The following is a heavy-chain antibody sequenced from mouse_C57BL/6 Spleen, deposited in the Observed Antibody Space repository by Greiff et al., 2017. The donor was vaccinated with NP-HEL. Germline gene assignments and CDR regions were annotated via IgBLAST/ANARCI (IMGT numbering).Heavy chain of an antibody. CDR2: IYPYNCGT. Sequence: QVQLQQPGAELVKPGASGKLSCKASCYTFTSYWMAWVKQRPGRGLGGIGRIYPYNCGTKYNEKFKSKATLTVDKPSSTAYMQLSSLTSEDSAVYYCARGGGGYYFDYWGQGTTLTVSS. CDR3: ARGGGGYYFDY. V-gene: IGHV1-72*01. CDR1: CYTFTSYW. J-gene: IGHJ2*01.